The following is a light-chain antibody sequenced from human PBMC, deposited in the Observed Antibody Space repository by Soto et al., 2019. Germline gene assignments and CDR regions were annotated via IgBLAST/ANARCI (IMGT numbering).Light chain of an antibody. V-gene: IGLV2-14*01. Sequence: QSVLTQPASVSGSPGQSITISCTGTCSDVGGYNYVSWFQQHPGKAPNLMIYDVYRRPSGVSYRFSGSKSGNTASLTISGLQAEDEADYYCSSYTTRSTVVFGGGTKLTVL. J-gene: IGLJ2*01. CDR2: DVY. CDR1: CSDVGGYNY. CDR3: SSYTTRSTVV.